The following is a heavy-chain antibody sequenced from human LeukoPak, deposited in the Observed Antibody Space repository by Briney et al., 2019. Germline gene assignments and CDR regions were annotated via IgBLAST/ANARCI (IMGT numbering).Heavy chain of an antibody. V-gene: IGHV4-4*07. CDR3: ARGTDGDYVDY. D-gene: IGHD4-17*01. CDR2: IYSSGSA. CDR1: GCSISSHY. J-gene: IGHJ4*02. Sequence: SETLSLTCTASGCSISSHYWSWIRQPAGKGLEWVGRIYSSGSANYNPSLKSRVTMSVDTSKNQSSLKLSSVAAAGTAVYYGARGTDGDYVDYWGQGTLVSVSS.